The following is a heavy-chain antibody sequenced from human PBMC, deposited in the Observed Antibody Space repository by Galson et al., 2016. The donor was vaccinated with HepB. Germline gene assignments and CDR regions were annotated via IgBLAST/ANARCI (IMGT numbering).Heavy chain of an antibody. CDR2: IFHTGRT. Sequence: SETLSLTCAVSGGSISTSNWWSWVRQPPGKGLEWIGDIFHTGRTNYNPSLKSRVTISVDTSKNQFSLKLSSVTAADTAVYYCARHPGLELLDYWGQGTLVTVSS. D-gene: IGHD1-7*01. V-gene: IGHV4-4*02. CDR1: GGSISTSNW. CDR3: ARHPGLELLDY. J-gene: IGHJ4*02.